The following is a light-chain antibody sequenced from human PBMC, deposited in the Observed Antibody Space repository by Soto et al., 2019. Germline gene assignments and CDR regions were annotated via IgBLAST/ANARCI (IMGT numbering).Light chain of an antibody. CDR2: EGN. CDR3: CSYAGSNTYV. J-gene: IGLJ1*01. CDR1: SSDVGSYDL. Sequence: QSALTQPASVSGSPGQSITISCTGTSSDVGSYDLVSWYQQHPNKAPKLIIYEGNKRPSGVSHRFSDSKSGNTASLTISGLQAEDEAEYFCCSYAGSNTYVFGTGTKVTVL. V-gene: IGLV2-23*01.